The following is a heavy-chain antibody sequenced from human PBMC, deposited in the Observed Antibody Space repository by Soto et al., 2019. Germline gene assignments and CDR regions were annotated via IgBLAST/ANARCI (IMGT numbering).Heavy chain of an antibody. Sequence: QVQLVQSGVEVKKPGDSVKVSCKAAGYTFTSYGISWVRQAPGPGLEWMGWISHYSGKTSYTQKFQDRVTMTTDTPSTTAYMELGNLTSNDTPMSYRAREVGNIVTTGGIDHWCQATQVSVSS. D-gene: IGHD2-21*01. V-gene: IGHV1-18*01. J-gene: IGHJ4*02. CDR3: AREVGNIVTTGGIDH. CDR1: GYTFTSYG. CDR2: ISHYSGKT.